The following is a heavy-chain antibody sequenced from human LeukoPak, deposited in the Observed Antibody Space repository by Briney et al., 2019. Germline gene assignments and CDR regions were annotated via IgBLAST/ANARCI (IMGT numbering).Heavy chain of an antibody. CDR2: IIPIGGMA. CDR1: GRTVSSYA. V-gene: IGHV1-69*04. Sequence: SVKVSYKASGRTVSSYAVIGVRRSPRQGLEWLGRIIPIGGMAIYAQKYQGRVTITADKSTSTAYMELSSLRSEDTAVYYCARDGQRRQSHNDYWGQGTLVTVSS. J-gene: IGHJ4*02. CDR3: ARDGQRRQSHNDY. D-gene: IGHD6-25*01.